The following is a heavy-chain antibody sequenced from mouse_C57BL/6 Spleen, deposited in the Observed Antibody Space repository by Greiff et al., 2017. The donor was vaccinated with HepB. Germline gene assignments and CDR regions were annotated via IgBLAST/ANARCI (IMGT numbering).Heavy chain of an antibody. CDR1: GYTFTSYW. D-gene: IGHD2-2*01. CDR2: IHPSDSDT. J-gene: IGHJ3*01. V-gene: IGHV1-74*01. Sequence: QVQLQQPGAELVKPGASVKVSCKASGYTFTSYWMHWVKQRPGQGLEWIGRIHPSDSDTNYNQKFKGKATLTVDKSSSTAYMQLSSLTSEDSAVYYCAMINYGYDGGAWFAYWGQGTLVTVSA. CDR3: AMINYGYDGGAWFAY.